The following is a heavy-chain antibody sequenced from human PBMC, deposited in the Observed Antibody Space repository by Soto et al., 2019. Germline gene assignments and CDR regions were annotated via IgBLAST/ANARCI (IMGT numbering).Heavy chain of an antibody. CDR2: INPSGGST. J-gene: IGHJ4*02. D-gene: IGHD3-22*01. CDR1: GYTFTSYY. Sequence: ASVKFSCKASGYTFTSYYMHWVRQAPGQGLEWMGIINPSGGSTSYAQKFQGRVTMTRXXXXXXVXMXLXXXXSEXTAVYYCARVRHSYDSSGFGYWGQGTLVTVSS. CDR3: ARVRHSYDSSGFGY. V-gene: IGHV1-46*01.